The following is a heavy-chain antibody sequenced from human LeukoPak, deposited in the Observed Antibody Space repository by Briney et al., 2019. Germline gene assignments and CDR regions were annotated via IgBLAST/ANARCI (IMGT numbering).Heavy chain of an antibody. CDR2: INPNIGGT. D-gene: IGHD1-26*01. Sequence: ASVKVSCEASGYTFTGYYMHWVRQAPGQGLEWMGRINPNIGGTNYAQKFQGRVTMTRDTSISTIYMELSRLRSDDTAVYYCARVGAGLNDAFDIWGQGTMVTVSS. V-gene: IGHV1-2*06. J-gene: IGHJ3*02. CDR1: GYTFTGYY. CDR3: ARVGAGLNDAFDI.